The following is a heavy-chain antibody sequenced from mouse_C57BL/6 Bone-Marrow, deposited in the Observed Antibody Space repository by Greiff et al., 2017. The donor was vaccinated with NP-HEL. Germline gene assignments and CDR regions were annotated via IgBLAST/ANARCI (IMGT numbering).Heavy chain of an antibody. D-gene: IGHD2-10*01. CDR2: ISYDGSN. CDR1: GYSITSGYY. J-gene: IGHJ1*03. Sequence: EVQRVESGPGLVKPSQSLSLTCSVTGYSITSGYYWNWIRQFPGNKLEWMGYISYDGSNNYNPSLKNRISITRDTSKNQFFLKLNSVTTEDTATYYCARGGLLVDSWYFDVWGTGTTVTVSS. CDR3: ARGGLLVDSWYFDV. V-gene: IGHV3-6*01.